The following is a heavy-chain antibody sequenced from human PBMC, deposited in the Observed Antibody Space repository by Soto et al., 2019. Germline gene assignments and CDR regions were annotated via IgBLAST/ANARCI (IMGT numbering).Heavy chain of an antibody. V-gene: IGHV1-69*13. CDR3: ARQPAYSNYYYYGMDV. D-gene: IGHD4-4*01. J-gene: IGHJ6*02. Sequence: AAVKVSCQASLGTFSSYAISWVGQAPGQGLEWMGGIIPIFGTANYAQKFQGRGTITADESTSTAYMELSSLRSEDTAVYSCARQPAYSNYYYYGMDVWGQGTPVTVSS. CDR2: IIPIFGTA. CDR1: LGTFSSYA.